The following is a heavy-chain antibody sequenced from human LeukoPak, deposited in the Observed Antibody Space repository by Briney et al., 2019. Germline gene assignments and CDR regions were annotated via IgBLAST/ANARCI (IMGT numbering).Heavy chain of an antibody. CDR3: ARPRPIFGVAPFDC. D-gene: IGHD3-3*01. V-gene: IGHV4-38-2*02. Sequence: SETLSLTCTVSDYSISNGYYWGWIRQPPGKGLEWIGSIYHSGSTYYNPSLKSRVTISIDTSKNQFSLKLRSVTAADTAVYYCARPRPIFGVAPFDCWGQGTLVTVSS. J-gene: IGHJ4*02. CDR1: DYSISNGYY. CDR2: IYHSGST.